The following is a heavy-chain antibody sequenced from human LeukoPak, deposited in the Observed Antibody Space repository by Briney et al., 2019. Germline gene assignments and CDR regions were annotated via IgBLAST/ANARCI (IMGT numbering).Heavy chain of an antibody. V-gene: IGHV3-48*03. J-gene: IGHJ5*02. D-gene: IGHD6-19*01. CDR2: IGGSGTTR. Sequence: GGSLRLSCAASGFTFSTYEMNWVRQAPGKGLEWVAYIGGSGTTRYYADSVKGRFTISRDNAKNSLFLQMNSLRAEDTAVYHCVRDGNGWYRTFDPWGKGTLVTVSS. CDR3: VRDGNGWYRTFDP. CDR1: GFTFSTYE.